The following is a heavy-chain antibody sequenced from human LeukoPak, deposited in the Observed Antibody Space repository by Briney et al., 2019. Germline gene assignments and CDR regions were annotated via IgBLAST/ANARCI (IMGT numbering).Heavy chain of an antibody. J-gene: IGHJ3*02. CDR3: AREQLGAFDI. V-gene: IGHV4-59*01. Sequence: SETLSLTYTVSGGSISSYYWSWIRQPPGKGLEWIGYIYYSGSTNYNPSLKSRVTISVDTSKNQFSLKLSSVTAADTAVYYCAREQLGAFDIWGQGTMVTVSS. CDR2: IYYSGST. D-gene: IGHD6-6*01. CDR1: GGSISSYY.